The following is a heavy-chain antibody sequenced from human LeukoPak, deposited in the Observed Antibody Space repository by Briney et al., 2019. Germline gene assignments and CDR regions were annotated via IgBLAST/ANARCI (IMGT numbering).Heavy chain of an antibody. J-gene: IGHJ4*02. CDR3: ARALITRSYSGSTA. CDR1: GFTFSSYS. D-gene: IGHD1-26*01. CDR2: ISSSSSYI. Sequence: GGSLRLSCAASGFTFSSYSMNWVRQAPGKGLEWVSSISSSSSYIYYADSVKGRFTISRDNAKNSLYLQMNSLRAKDTAVYYCARALITRSYSGSTAWGQGTLVTVSS. V-gene: IGHV3-21*01.